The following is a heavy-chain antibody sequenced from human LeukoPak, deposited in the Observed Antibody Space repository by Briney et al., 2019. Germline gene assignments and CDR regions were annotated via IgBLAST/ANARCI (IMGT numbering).Heavy chain of an antibody. J-gene: IGHJ5*02. CDR2: INHSGST. D-gene: IGHD3-22*01. V-gene: IGHV4-34*01. CDR3: ARGSLKTRVYYDSSRSPRWFDP. CDR1: GESFSGYY. Sequence: SETLSLTCAVYGESFSGYYWSWIRQPPGKGLEWSGEINHSGSTNHNPSLKSRVTISVDTSKNQSSLKLSSVTAADTAVYYCARGSLKTRVYYDSSRSPRWFDPWGQGTLVTVSS.